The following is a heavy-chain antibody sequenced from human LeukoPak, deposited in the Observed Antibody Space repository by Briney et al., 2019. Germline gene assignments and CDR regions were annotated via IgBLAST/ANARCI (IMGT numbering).Heavy chain of an antibody. Sequence: GGSLRLSCAASGFTFRSYWMHWVRQAPGKGLVWVSRVNGDGSSTNYADSVKGRFTISRDIAKNTLYLQMNSLRAEDTAVYYCARGYDFSDYWGQGTLVTVS. D-gene: IGHD3-3*01. CDR2: VNGDGSST. CDR3: ARGYDFSDY. V-gene: IGHV3-74*01. J-gene: IGHJ4*02. CDR1: GFTFRSYW.